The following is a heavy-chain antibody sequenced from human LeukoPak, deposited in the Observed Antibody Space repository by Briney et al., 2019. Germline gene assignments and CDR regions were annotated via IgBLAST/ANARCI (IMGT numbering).Heavy chain of an antibody. D-gene: IGHD3-22*01. J-gene: IGHJ3*02. Sequence: PGGSLRLSCAASGFTFSSYGMSWVRQAPGKGLEWVSAISGSGGSTYYADSVKGRFTISRDNSKNTLYLQMNSLRAGDTAVYYCAKDDSRGYYYAAFDIWGQGTMVTVSS. CDR1: GFTFSSYG. CDR2: ISGSGGST. CDR3: AKDDSRGYYYAAFDI. V-gene: IGHV3-23*01.